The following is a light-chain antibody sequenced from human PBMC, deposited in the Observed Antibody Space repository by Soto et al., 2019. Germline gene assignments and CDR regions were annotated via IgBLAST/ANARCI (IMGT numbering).Light chain of an antibody. J-gene: IGKJ1*01. CDR1: QSINTW. CDR3: QQYKTYSRT. Sequence: DIQMTQSPSTLSASVGDRIIITCRASQSINTWLAWYQQKPGEAPKLLIYDGSTLERGVPSRFSGSGSGTEFTLTISRLQPDDFATFYCQQYKTYSRTFGQGIKVEVK. V-gene: IGKV1-5*03. CDR2: DGS.